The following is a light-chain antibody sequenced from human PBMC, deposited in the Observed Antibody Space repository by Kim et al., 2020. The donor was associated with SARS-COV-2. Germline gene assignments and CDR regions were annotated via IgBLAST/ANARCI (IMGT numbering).Light chain of an antibody. CDR1: SSDVGAFDF. J-gene: IGLJ1*01. Sequence: QSALTQPASVSGSPGQSITISCTGTSSDVGAFDFVSWYQQHPDKAPKLLIYDVTKWPSGVSNRFSGSKSGNTASLTISGLQPEDVADYHCASYTTNYTYVFGTGTKVTVL. CDR3: ASYTTNYTYV. CDR2: DVT. V-gene: IGLV2-14*03.